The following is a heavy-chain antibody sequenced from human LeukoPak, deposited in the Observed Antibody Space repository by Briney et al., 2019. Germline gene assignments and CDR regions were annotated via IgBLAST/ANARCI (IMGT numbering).Heavy chain of an antibody. D-gene: IGHD2-15*01. J-gene: IGHJ6*02. CDR1: GFTFSSYS. Sequence: PGGSLRLSCAASGFTFSSYSMNWVRQAPGKGLEWVSYISSSGSTIYYADSVKGRFTISRDNAKNSLYLQMNSLRAEDTAVYYCARDDCSGGSCYSDYYYYYYGMDVWGQGTTVTVSS. V-gene: IGHV3-48*04. CDR2: ISSSGSTI. CDR3: ARDDCSGGSCYSDYYYYYYGMDV.